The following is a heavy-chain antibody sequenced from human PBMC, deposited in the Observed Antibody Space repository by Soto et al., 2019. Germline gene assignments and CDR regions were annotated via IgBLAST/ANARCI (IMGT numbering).Heavy chain of an antibody. CDR3: ARSHQFSSGWHHFDY. V-gene: IGHV1-45*02. J-gene: IGHJ4*02. CDR1: GYTFTYRY. D-gene: IGHD6-19*01. CDR2: ITPFNGNT. Sequence: ASVKVSCKASGYTFTYRYLHWVRQAPGQALEWMGWITPFNGNTNYAQKFQDRVTITRDRSMSTAYMELSSLRSEDTAMYYCARSHQFSSGWHHFDYWGQGTLVTVSS.